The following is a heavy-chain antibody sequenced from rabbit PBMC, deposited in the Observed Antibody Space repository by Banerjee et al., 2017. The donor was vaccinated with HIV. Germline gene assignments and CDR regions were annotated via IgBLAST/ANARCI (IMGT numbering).Heavy chain of an antibody. Sequence: QLKETGGGLVQPGESLTLSCKASGFTISSYHTGWVRQAPGKGLEWIGDIYGGSGSTDYASWVNGRFTISSDDGQNTVDLQMNSPTAADTATYFCARDLAGVIGWNFNLWGPGTLVTVS. V-gene: IGHV1S7*01. D-gene: IGHD4-1*01. CDR3: ARDLAGVIGWNFNL. CDR2: IYGGSGST. CDR1: GFTISSYH. J-gene: IGHJ4*01.